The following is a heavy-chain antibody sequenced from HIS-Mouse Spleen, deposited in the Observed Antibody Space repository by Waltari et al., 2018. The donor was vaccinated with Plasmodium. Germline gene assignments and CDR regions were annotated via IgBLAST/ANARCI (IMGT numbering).Heavy chain of an antibody. CDR3: AKTIKYYDILTGYPFDY. CDR1: GFTFSSYA. V-gene: IGHV3-23*01. Sequence: EVQLLESGGGLVQPGGSLRLSCAASGFTFSSYAMSWVRQAPGEGRGWVSAISGSGGSTYYADSVKGRFTISIDNSKNTLYLQMNSLRAEETAVYYCAKTIKYYDILTGYPFDYWGQGTLVTVSS. J-gene: IGHJ4*02. D-gene: IGHD3-9*01. CDR2: ISGSGGST.